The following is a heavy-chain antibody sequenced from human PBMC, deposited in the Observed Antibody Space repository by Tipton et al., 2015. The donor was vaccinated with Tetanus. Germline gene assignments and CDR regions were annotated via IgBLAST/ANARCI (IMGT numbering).Heavy chain of an antibody. CDR3: ARQDTLNYYYVGYFHD. Sequence: GEALGNGDYYWSWIRQPPGKGLESIGYIYYSGSTYYNPSLKSRVTISVDTSKNQFSLQLRSVTAADTAVYYCARQDTLNYYYVGYFHDWGQGTLVTVSS. D-gene: IGHD3-22*01. J-gene: IGHJ1*01. V-gene: IGHV4-30-4*01. CDR1: GEALGNGDYY. CDR2: IYYSGST.